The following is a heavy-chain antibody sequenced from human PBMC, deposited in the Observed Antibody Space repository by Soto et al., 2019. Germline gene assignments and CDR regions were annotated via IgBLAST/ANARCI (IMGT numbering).Heavy chain of an antibody. Sequence: GGSLRLSCAASGFTFSSYAMSWVRQAPGKGLEWVSAISGSGGSTYHADSVKGRFTISRDNSKNTLYLQMNSLRAEDTAVYYCAKGGIVGATQRSYSYYYGMDVWGQGTTVTVSS. CDR1: GFTFSSYA. CDR3: AKGGIVGATQRSYSYYYGMDV. D-gene: IGHD1-26*01. CDR2: ISGSGGST. V-gene: IGHV3-23*01. J-gene: IGHJ6*02.